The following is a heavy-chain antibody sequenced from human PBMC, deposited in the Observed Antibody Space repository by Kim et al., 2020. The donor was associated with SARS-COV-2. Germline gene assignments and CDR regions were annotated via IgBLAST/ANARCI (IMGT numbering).Heavy chain of an antibody. CDR3: ARDFGTCGGACYSCDY. D-gene: IGHD2-21*02. CDR1: GFTFSSYS. CDR2: ISSSSSYI. J-gene: IGHJ4*02. Sequence: GGSLRLSCAASGFTFSSYSMNWVRQAPGKGLEWVSSISSSSSYIYYADSVKGRFTISRDNAKNSLYLQMNSLRAEDTAVYYCARDFGTCGGACYSCDYWGQGTLVTVSS. V-gene: IGHV3-21*01.